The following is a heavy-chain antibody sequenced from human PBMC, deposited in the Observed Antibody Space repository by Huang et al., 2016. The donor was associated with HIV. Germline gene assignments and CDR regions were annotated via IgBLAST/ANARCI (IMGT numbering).Heavy chain of an antibody. CDR3: ATNYDILTGFEY. CDR1: GFTFKSYN. J-gene: IGHJ4*02. CDR2: ISYSGSYS. D-gene: IGHD3-9*01. Sequence: EVLLVESGGGLVKPGGSLTLSCAASGFTFKSYNMNWVRQAPGKGLEWVSSISYSGSYSYYADALKGRFTISRDNAKNSVSLQMNSLRHDDTALYYCATNYDILTGFEYWGRGTLVTVSS. V-gene: IGHV3-21*04.